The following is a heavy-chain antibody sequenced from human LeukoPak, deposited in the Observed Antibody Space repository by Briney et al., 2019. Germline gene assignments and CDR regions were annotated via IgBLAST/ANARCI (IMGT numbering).Heavy chain of an antibody. CDR1: GGSLSSSSYY. J-gene: IGHJ4*02. CDR3: ARRAREGYYFDY. CDR2: IYYSGST. D-gene: IGHD6-13*01. Sequence: SETLSLTCTVSGGSLSSSSYYWGWIRQPPGKGLEWIGSIYYSGSTYYNPSLKSRVTISVDTSKNQFSLKLSSVTAADTAVYYCARRAREGYYFDYWGQGTLVTVSS. V-gene: IGHV4-39*01.